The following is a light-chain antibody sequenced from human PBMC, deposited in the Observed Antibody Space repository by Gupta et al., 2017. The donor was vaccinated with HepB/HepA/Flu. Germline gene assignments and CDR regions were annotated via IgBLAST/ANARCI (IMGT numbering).Light chain of an antibody. J-gene: IGKJ4*01. CDR2: AAS. CDR3: QQYYSYPRLT. CDR1: QSISSY. Sequence: AIRMTQSPSSFSASTGDRVTITFRASQSISSYLPWYQQKPGKAPKLLMYAASTLQRGVPSRFSGSGSGTDFTLTISCLQSEDFATYYCQQYYSYPRLTFGGGTKVEIK. V-gene: IGKV1-8*01.